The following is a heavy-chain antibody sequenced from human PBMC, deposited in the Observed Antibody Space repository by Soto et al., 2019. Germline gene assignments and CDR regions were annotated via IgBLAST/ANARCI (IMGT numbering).Heavy chain of an antibody. CDR1: GFTFSNYA. J-gene: IGHJ4*02. CDR3: AKWTGRYCGGGRCYLDDPFDY. Sequence: EVHLLESGGDLVQPGGSLRLSCAASGFTFSNYAMCWVRQAPGKGLDWVSGISGSASSTFYADSVKGRFTISRDNSKNTLYLQMSSLRAADTAVYYCAKWTGRYCGGGRCYLDDPFDYWGQGTLVTVSS. CDR2: ISGSASST. V-gene: IGHV3-23*01. D-gene: IGHD2-15*01.